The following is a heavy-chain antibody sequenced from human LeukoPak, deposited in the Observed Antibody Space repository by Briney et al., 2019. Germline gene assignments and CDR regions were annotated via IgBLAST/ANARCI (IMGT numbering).Heavy chain of an antibody. D-gene: IGHD2-15*01. J-gene: IGHJ4*02. Sequence: PSETLSLTCAVYGGSLSGYYWSWIRQPPGKGLEWIGEINHSGSTNYNPSLKSRVTISVDTSKNQFSLKLSSVTAADTAVYHCASGASGGVVAAFDYWGQGTLVTVSS. CDR2: INHSGST. V-gene: IGHV4-34*01. CDR3: ASGASGGVVAAFDY. CDR1: GGSLSGYY.